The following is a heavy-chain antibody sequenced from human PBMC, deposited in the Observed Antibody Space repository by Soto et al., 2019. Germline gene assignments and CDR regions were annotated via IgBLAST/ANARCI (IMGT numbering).Heavy chain of an antibody. V-gene: IGHV3-30-3*01. Sequence: AGGSLRLSCAASGFTFSSYAMHWVRQAPGKGLEWVAVISYDGSNKYYADSVKGRFTISRDNSKNTLYLQMNSLRAEDTAVYYCARDTAVVVTATDYWGQGPLVTVSS. J-gene: IGHJ4*02. D-gene: IGHD2-21*02. CDR2: ISYDGSNK. CDR1: GFTFSSYA. CDR3: ARDTAVVVTATDY.